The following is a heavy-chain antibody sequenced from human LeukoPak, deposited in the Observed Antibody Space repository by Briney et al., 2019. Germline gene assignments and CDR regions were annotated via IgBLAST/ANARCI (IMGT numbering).Heavy chain of an antibody. V-gene: IGHV1-8*01. D-gene: IGHD2-2*01. J-gene: IGHJ4*02. Sequence: ASVKVSCKASGYTFTSYDINWVRQATGQGLEWMGWMNPNSGNTGYAQKFQGRVTMTRNTSISTAYMELSSLRFEGTAIYYCTRAIRYQLLSDYWGQGTLVTVSS. CDR3: TRAIRYQLLSDY. CDR1: GYTFTSYD. CDR2: MNPNSGNT.